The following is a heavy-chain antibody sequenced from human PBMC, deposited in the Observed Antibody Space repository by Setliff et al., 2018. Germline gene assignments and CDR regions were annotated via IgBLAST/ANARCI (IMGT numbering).Heavy chain of an antibody. V-gene: IGHV3-49*04. CDR1: GFNFGDYA. D-gene: IGHD3-10*01. CDR3: TRVGSFPQF. J-gene: IGHJ4*02. CDR2: IRSKTYGGTT. Sequence: GGSLRLSCSASGFNFGDYAMAWVRQAPGKGLEWVGFIRSKTYGGTTDYAASVNGRFTISRDDSKSIAYLQMNSLKTEDTAVYYCTRVGSFPQFWGQGTLVTVSS.